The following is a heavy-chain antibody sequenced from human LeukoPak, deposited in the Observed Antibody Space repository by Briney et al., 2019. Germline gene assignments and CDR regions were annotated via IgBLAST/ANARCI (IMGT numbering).Heavy chain of an antibody. CDR1: GYTFTSYA. D-gene: IGHD3-22*01. CDR2: FNTNTGNP. CDR3: ARDPNYYDSSGYPHDAFDI. Sequence: GASVKVSCTASGYTFTSYAMTRVRQAPGQGLEWMGWFNTNTGNPTYAQGFTGRFVFSLDTSVSTAYLQISSLKAEDTAVYYCARDPNYYDSSGYPHDAFDIWGQGTMVTVSS. J-gene: IGHJ3*02. V-gene: IGHV7-4-1*02.